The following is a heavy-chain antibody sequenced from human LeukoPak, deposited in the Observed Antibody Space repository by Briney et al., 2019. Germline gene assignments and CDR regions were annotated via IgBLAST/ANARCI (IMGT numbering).Heavy chain of an antibody. CDR1: GFTVSSNY. V-gene: IGHV3-66*01. CDR2: IYGGDNI. Sequence: GGSLRLSCVVSGFTVSSNYMSWVRQAPGKGLEWVSMIYGGDNIYYTDSVKGRFTISRDNSKNTLDLQMNSLRAEDTAVYYCARAEQPRENWFDPWGQGTLVTVSS. CDR3: ARAEQPRENWFDP. D-gene: IGHD6-13*01. J-gene: IGHJ5*02.